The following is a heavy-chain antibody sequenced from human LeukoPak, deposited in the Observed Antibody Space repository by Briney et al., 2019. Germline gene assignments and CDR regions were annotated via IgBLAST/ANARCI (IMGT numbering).Heavy chain of an antibody. J-gene: IGHJ3*02. Sequence: SETLSPTCTVSGGSVSSGNYYWSWIRQPPGNGLEWIGYIFYTGSTIYNPSLKSRVTISIDTSKNQFSLRLSSVTAADTAVFYCARSDSRREAFDIWGQGTMVTVSS. CDR2: IFYTGST. CDR1: GGSVSSGNYY. D-gene: IGHD3-22*01. V-gene: IGHV4-61*01. CDR3: ARSDSRREAFDI.